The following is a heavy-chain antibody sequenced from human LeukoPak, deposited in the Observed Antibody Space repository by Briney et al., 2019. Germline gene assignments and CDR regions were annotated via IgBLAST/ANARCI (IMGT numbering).Heavy chain of an antibody. V-gene: IGHV5-10-1*01. D-gene: IGHD4-17*01. J-gene: IGHJ4*02. CDR3: ARQATVTTMLDY. CDR2: IDPSDSYT. CDR1: GYSFTSYW. Sequence: GESLKISCKGSGYSFTSYWISWVRQMPGRGLEWMGRIDPSDSYTKYSPSFQGPVTISTDKSISTAYLQWSSLKASDTAMYYCARQATVTTMLDYWGQGSLVTVSS.